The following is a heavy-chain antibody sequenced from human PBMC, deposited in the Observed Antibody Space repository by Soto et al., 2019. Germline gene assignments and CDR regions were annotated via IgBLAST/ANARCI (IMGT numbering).Heavy chain of an antibody. CDR1: GASVSSNGAA. D-gene: IGHD1-7*01. V-gene: IGHV6-1*01. Sequence: SETLSLTCAISGASVSSNGAAWNWIRLSPSRGLEWLARTYYRSRWYNDYAVSVRSRMTVNPDTSKNQFSLQLTSVTPEDTAVYYCAGTTSHQWYYMDVWGKGTTVTVSS. CDR3: AGTTSHQWYYMDV. J-gene: IGHJ6*03. CDR2: TYYRSRWYN.